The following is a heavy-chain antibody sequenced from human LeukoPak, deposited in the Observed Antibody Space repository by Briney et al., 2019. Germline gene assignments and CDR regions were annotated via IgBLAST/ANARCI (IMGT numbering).Heavy chain of an antibody. Sequence: GWSLRLFYAASGFTFSSYGMHWGRQAPGKGLERVAVISYDGSDKYYADSVKGRFTISRDNSKNTLHLQMNSLRAEDTAVYYCAKVGSPTVPSDAFDIWGQGTMVTVSS. D-gene: IGHD1-14*01. CDR3: AKVGSPTVPSDAFDI. J-gene: IGHJ3*02. CDR2: ISYDGSDK. CDR1: GFTFSSYG. V-gene: IGHV3-30*18.